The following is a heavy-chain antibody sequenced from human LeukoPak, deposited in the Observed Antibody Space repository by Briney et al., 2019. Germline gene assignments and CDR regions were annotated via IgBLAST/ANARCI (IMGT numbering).Heavy chain of an antibody. J-gene: IGHJ4*02. D-gene: IGHD3-10*01. CDR1: GGSISSSSYY. CDR3: ARGSGKLIYYFDY. V-gene: IGHV4-39*01. CDR2: IYYSGST. Sequence: SETLSLTCTVSGGSISSSSYYWGWIRQPPGKGLEWIGSIYYSGSTYYNPSLKSRVTISVDTSKNQFSLKLSSVTAADTAVYYCARGSGKLIYYFDYWGQGTLVTVSS.